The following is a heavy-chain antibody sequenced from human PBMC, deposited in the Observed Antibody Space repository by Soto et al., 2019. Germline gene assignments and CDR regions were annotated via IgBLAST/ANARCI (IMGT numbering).Heavy chain of an antibody. Sequence: SETLSLTCTVSGGSISSSSYYWVWIRQAPGKGLEWIGSIYYTGSASYTPSLRSRVAIFVDTSKKQFSLRVNSVTAADTAVYYCARRFTGSWGEKFDYWGQGNLVTVST. CDR2: IYYTGSA. CDR1: GGSISSSSYY. J-gene: IGHJ4*02. V-gene: IGHV4-39*01. D-gene: IGHD6-13*01. CDR3: ARRFTGSWGEKFDY.